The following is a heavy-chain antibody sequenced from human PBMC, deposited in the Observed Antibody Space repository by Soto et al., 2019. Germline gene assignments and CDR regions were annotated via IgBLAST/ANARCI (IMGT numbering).Heavy chain of an antibody. J-gene: IGHJ4*02. Sequence: EVQLLESGGGLVQPGGSLRLSCAASGFTFSSFSMNWVRQAPGKGLEWVASVGGGGDHTFYADSVKGRFTISRDDSQNTLFLQMNSLRAEDTAVYFCAKRDSGSGRSPPLIGFRGQGTLVTVSS. CDR2: VGGGGDHT. CDR3: AKRDSGSGRSPPLIGF. D-gene: IGHD3-10*01. V-gene: IGHV3-23*01. CDR1: GFTFSSFS.